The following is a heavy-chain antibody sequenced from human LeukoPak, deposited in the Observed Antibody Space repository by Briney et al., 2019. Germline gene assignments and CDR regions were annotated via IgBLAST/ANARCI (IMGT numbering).Heavy chain of an antibody. V-gene: IGHV4-4*07. Sequence: SSETLSLTCTVSGGSISSYYWSWIRQPAGKGLEWIGCIYYSGCTNYNPSLKSRVTMSVDTSKNQFSLKLSSVTAADTAVYYCVGQWDRNFDYWGEGTLVTVSS. CDR2: IYYSGCT. CDR3: VGQWDRNFDY. D-gene: IGHD1-26*01. J-gene: IGHJ4*02. CDR1: GGSISSYY.